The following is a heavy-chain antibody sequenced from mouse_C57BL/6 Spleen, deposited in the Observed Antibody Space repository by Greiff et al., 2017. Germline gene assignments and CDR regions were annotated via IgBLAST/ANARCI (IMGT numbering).Heavy chain of an antibody. J-gene: IGHJ3*01. CDR1: GYTFTSYG. V-gene: IGHV1-81*01. Sequence: QVQLQQSGAELARPGASVKLSCKASGYTFTSYGISWVKQRTGQGLEWIGEIYPRSGNTYYNEKFKGKATLTADKSSSTAYMELRSLTSEDSAVYFCASNRGSSSWFAYWGQGTLVTVSA. CDR2: IYPRSGNT. D-gene: IGHD1-1*01. CDR3: ASNRGSSSWFAY.